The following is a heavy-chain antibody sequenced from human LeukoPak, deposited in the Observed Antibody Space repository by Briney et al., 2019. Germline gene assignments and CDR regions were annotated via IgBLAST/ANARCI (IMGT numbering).Heavy chain of an antibody. J-gene: IGHJ6*03. CDR2: INHSGST. CDR1: GGSFSGYY. Sequence: SETLSLTCAVYGGSFSGYYWSWIRQPPGRGLEWIGEINHSGSTNYNPSLKSRVTISVDTSKNQFSLKLSSVTAADTAVYYCARTTANYYYYYMDVWGKGTTVTVSS. V-gene: IGHV4-34*01. CDR3: ARTTANYYYYYMDV. D-gene: IGHD4-11*01.